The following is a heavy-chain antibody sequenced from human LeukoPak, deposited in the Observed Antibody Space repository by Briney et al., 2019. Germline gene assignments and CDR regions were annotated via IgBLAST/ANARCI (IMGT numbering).Heavy chain of an antibody. V-gene: IGHV3-20*04. Sequence: GGSLRLSCAASGFTFDDYGMSWVRQAPGKGLEWVSGINWNGGSTGYADSVKGRFTISRDNAKNLVYLQMNSLRAEDTAVYFCARGWNYAFRFDYWGQGTLVSVSS. J-gene: IGHJ4*02. CDR1: GFTFDDYG. CDR3: ARGWNYAFRFDY. CDR2: INWNGGST. D-gene: IGHD1-7*01.